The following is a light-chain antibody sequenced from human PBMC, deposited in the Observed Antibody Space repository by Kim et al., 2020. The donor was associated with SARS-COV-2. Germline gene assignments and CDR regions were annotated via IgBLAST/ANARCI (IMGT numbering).Light chain of an antibody. V-gene: IGLV2-14*03. CDR1: SSDVGGYKY. Sequence: GQSITISCTGTSSDVGGYKYVSWYQQHPGKAPKLMIYDVSSRPSGISKRFSGSKSGNTASLTISGLQAEDEADYYCSSYTSSSTLVFGGGTKLTVL. CDR3: SSYTSSSTLV. CDR2: DVS. J-gene: IGLJ3*02.